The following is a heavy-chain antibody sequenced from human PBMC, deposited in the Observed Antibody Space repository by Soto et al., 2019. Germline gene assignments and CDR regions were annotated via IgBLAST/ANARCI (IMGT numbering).Heavy chain of an antibody. D-gene: IGHD7-27*01. V-gene: IGHV3-30*18. Sequence: QVQLVESEGGVVQPGRSLRLSCAASGFTFSSYGMHWVRQAPGKGLEWVAVISYDGSNKYYADSVKGRFTISRDNSKNTLYLQMNSLRAEDTAVYYCAKDLTEIMYYFDYWGQGTLVTVSS. J-gene: IGHJ4*02. CDR3: AKDLTEIMYYFDY. CDR2: ISYDGSNK. CDR1: GFTFSSYG.